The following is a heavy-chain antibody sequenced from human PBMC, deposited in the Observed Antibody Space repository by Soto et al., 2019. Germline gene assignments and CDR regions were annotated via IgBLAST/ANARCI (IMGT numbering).Heavy chain of an antibody. D-gene: IGHD1-26*01. CDR2: IIPIFGTA. CDR1: GGTFSSYA. Sequence: ASVKVSCKASGGTFSSYAISWVRQAPGQGLEWMGGIIPIFGTANYAQKFQGRVTITADESTSTAYMELNSLKTEDTAVYYCITTYSGTPARPYLDLWGQGTPVTVSS. V-gene: IGHV1-69*13. J-gene: IGHJ4*02. CDR3: ITTYSGTPARPYLDL.